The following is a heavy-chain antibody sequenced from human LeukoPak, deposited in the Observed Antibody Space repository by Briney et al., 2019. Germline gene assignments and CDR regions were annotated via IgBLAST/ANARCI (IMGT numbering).Heavy chain of an antibody. J-gene: IGHJ5*02. V-gene: IGHV4-59*01. CDR1: GGSITSYY. CDR3: ARDRGRAIWFDP. Sequence: PLETLSLTCTVSGGSITSYYWHWIRQPPGKGLEWIGNIYYSESTNYNPSLKSRVTISVGTSRNQFSLKLHSVTAADTAVYYCARDRGRAIWFDPWGQGTVVTVSP. CDR2: IYYSEST.